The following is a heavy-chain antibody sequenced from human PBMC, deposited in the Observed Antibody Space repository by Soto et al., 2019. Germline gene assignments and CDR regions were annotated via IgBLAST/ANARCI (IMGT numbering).Heavy chain of an antibody. CDR2: IYYSGST. CDR3: ARYSSGWYRDYFDY. Sequence: SETLSLTCTVSGGSISSGGYYWSWIRQHPGKGLEWIGYIYYSGSTYYNPSLKSRVTISVDTSKNQFSLKLSSVTAADTAVYYCARYSSGWYRDYFDYWGQGTLVTVSS. J-gene: IGHJ4*02. V-gene: IGHV4-31*03. CDR1: GGSISSGGYY. D-gene: IGHD6-19*01.